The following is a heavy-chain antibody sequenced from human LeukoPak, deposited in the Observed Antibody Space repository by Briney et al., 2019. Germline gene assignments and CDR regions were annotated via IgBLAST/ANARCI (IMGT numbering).Heavy chain of an antibody. V-gene: IGHV4-34*01. CDR1: GGSFSGYY. CDR2: INHSGST. CDR3: ATARAGAAFRWFDP. Sequence: SETLSLTCAVYGGSFSGYYWSWIRQPPGKGLEWIGEINHSGSTNCNPSLKSRVTISVDTSKNQFSLKLSSVTAADTAVYYCATARAGAAFRWFDPWGQGTLVTVSS. J-gene: IGHJ5*02. D-gene: IGHD6-19*01.